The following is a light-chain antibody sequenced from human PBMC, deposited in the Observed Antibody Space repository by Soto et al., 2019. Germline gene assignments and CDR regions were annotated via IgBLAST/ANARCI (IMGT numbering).Light chain of an antibody. J-gene: IGLJ1*01. V-gene: IGLV2-14*01. CDR3: CSYVSSKTYV. CDR2: EVS. Sequence: QSVLTQPASVSGSPGQSITISCTGTRTDVGGYNFVSWYQQHPGKAPKLIIYEVSNRPSGVFNRFSGSKSDNTASLTISGLQAEDEADYYCCSYVSSKTYVFGTGTKVTVL. CDR1: RTDVGGYNF.